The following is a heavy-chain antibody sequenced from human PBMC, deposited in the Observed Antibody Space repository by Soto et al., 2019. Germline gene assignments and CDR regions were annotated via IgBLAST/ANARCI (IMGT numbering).Heavy chain of an antibody. V-gene: IGHV4-30-4*01. Sequence: SETLSLTCTVSGGSISSGDYYWSWIRQPPGKGLEWIGYIYYSGSTYYNPSLKSRVTISVDTSKNQFSLKLSSLTAADTAVYYCARVSYDILTGSFLDYWGQGTLVTVSS. CDR1: GGSISSGDYY. CDR3: ARVSYDILTGSFLDY. D-gene: IGHD3-9*01. CDR2: IYYSGST. J-gene: IGHJ4*02.